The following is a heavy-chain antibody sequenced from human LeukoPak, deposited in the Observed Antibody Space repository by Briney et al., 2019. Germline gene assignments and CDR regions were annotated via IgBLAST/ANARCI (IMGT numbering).Heavy chain of an antibody. CDR1: GGSFSGYY. CDR2: INHSGST. Sequence: SETLSLTCAVYGGSFSGYYWNWIRQPPGKGREWIGEINHSGSTNYNPSLKSRVTISVDTSKNQFSLKLSSVTAADTAVYYCARGGVYGCQCFDYWGQGTLVTVSS. CDR3: ARGGVYGCQCFDY. J-gene: IGHJ4*02. V-gene: IGHV4-34*01. D-gene: IGHD2/OR15-2a*01.